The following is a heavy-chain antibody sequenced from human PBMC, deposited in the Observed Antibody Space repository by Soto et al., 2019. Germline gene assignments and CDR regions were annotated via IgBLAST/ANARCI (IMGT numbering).Heavy chain of an antibody. CDR2: MSGDGKTI. CDR1: GFTFSNYF. CDR3: ARKYVPGIEGFDP. J-gene: IGHJ5*02. D-gene: IGHD1-1*01. V-gene: IGHV3-74*01. Sequence: GGSLRLSCAASGFTFSNYFMHWVRQVPGEGLVWVSRMSGDGKTISYADSVKGRFTISRDNAKNTLYLQMNSLRVEDTAVYYCARKYVPGIEGFDPCGQGPLVTVYS.